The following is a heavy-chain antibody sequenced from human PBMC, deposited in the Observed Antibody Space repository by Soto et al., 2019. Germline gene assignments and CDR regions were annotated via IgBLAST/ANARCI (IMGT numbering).Heavy chain of an antibody. CDR2: IIPIFGTA. J-gene: IGHJ3*02. V-gene: IGHV1-69*13. CDR1: GGTFSSYA. Sequence: SVKVSCKASGGTFSSYAISWVRQAPGQGLEWMGGIIPIFGTANYAQKFQGRVTITADESTSTAYMELSSLIFEDTAVYYCARDRPVYYYGSGSLPRDAFDIWCQGTMATVSS. CDR3: ARDRPVYYYGSGSLPRDAFDI. D-gene: IGHD3-10*01.